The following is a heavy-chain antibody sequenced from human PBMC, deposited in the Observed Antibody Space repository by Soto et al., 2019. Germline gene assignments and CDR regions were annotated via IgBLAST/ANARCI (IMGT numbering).Heavy chain of an antibody. D-gene: IGHD2-15*01. V-gene: IGHV4-38-2*01. Sequence: PSETLSLTCAVSASSISSANFWGWIRQPPGKGLEWIATIFHTGGIYYNPSLKSRVTISVDTSNNQFSLRLNSVTAADTALYFCARTWLAGGTPADAFDIWGQGTMVTVSS. CDR1: ASSISSANF. CDR2: IFHTGGI. CDR3: ARTWLAGGTPADAFDI. J-gene: IGHJ3*02.